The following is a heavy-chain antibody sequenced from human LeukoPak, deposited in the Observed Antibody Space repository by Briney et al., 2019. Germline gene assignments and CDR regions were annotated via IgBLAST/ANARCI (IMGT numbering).Heavy chain of an antibody. CDR3: ARLRPLYSGYEEFDY. CDR2: IYPGASDT. Sequence: GESLKISCKGSGYSFTSYCIGWVRQMPGKGLEWMGIIYPGASDTRYSPSFQGQVTISADKSISTAYLQWSSLKASDTAMYYCARLRPLYSGYEEFDYWGQGTLVTVSS. J-gene: IGHJ4*02. CDR1: GYSFTSYC. D-gene: IGHD5-12*01. V-gene: IGHV5-51*01.